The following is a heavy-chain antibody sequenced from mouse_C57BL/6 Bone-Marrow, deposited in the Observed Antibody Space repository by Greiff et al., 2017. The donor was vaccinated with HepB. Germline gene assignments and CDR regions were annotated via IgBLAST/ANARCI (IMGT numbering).Heavy chain of an antibody. J-gene: IGHJ2*01. Sequence: VQLVESGPGLVAPSQSLSITCTVSGFSLTSYAISWVRQPPGKGLEWLGVIWTGGGTNYNSALKSRLSISKDNSKSQVFLKMNSLQTDDTARYYCARNRGAIYYYGSSPYYFDYWGQGTTLTVSS. CDR3: ARNRGAIYYYGSSPYYFDY. CDR2: IWTGGGT. V-gene: IGHV2-9-1*01. CDR1: GFSLTSYA. D-gene: IGHD1-1*01.